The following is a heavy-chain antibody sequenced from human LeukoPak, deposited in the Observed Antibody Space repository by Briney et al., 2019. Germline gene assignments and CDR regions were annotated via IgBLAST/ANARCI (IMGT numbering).Heavy chain of an antibody. V-gene: IGHV4-30-4*01. J-gene: IGHJ4*02. D-gene: IGHD1-26*01. CDR1: GGSITGGDCY. Sequence: SETLSLTCTVSGGSITGGDCYWNWIRQLPGKGLEWIGYIYYSGSAYYDPSLKSRISISIDTSRNQFSLTLNSVTAADTAVYYCATLGVGATFFAFWGQGITVSVSS. CDR3: ATLGVGATFFAF. CDR2: IYYSGSA.